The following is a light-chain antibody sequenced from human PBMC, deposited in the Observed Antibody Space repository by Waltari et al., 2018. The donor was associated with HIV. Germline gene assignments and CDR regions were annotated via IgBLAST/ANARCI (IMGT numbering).Light chain of an antibody. Sequence: EIVLTQSPGTLSLSPGDRATLSCRASQSLTNTFLAWDQQKPGQAPRLVMSGVSKRATGIPDRFSGRGSGTDFTLTISRLEPEDFAVYYCQQYGSPTYTFGQGTKVEIK. J-gene: IGKJ2*01. CDR1: QSLTNTF. CDR3: QQYGSPTYT. CDR2: GVS. V-gene: IGKV3-20*01.